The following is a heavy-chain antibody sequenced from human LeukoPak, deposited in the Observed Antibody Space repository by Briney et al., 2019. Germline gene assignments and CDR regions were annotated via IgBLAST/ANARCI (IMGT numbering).Heavy chain of an antibody. V-gene: IGHV1-2*02. J-gene: IGHJ4*02. D-gene: IGHD3-16*01. Sequence: ASVRVSCKASEDTFTGYYMHWVRQAPGQGLEWMGWINPNSGDTKYAQKFQGRVTMTRDTSISTAYMELSRLTSDDTAVYYCATRGGSYLWGTGFDYWGQGTLVTVSS. CDR3: ATRGGSYLWGTGFDY. CDR1: EDTFTGYY. CDR2: INPNSGDT.